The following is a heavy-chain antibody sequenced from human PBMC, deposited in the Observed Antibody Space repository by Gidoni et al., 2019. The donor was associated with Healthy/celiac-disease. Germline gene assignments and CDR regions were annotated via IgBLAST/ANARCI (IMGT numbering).Heavy chain of an antibody. CDR2: IWYDGSNK. CDR3: ARDGGNSGVDAFDI. D-gene: IGHD2-21*02. CDR1: GFNFGGYG. J-gene: IGHJ3*02. V-gene: IGHV3-33*01. Sequence: QVQLVESGGGVVQPGRSLRLSCAASGFNFGGYGMHWVRQAPGQGLEWVAVIWYDGSNKYYADSVKGRFTISRDNSKNTLYLQMNSLRAEDTAVYYCARDGGNSGVDAFDIWGQGTMVTVSS.